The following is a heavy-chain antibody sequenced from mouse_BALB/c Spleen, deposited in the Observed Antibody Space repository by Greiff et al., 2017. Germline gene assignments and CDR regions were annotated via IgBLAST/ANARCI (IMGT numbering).Heavy chain of an antibody. CDR2: ILPGSGST. CDR3: ALAYYGNFFAY. D-gene: IGHD2-10*01. Sequence: QVQLQQSGAELMKPGASVKISCKATGYTFSSYWIEWVKQRPGHGLEWIGEILPGSGSTNYNEKFKGKATFTADTSSNTAYMQLSSLTSEDSAVYYCALAYYGNFFAYWGQGTLVTVSA. J-gene: IGHJ3*01. V-gene: IGHV1-9*01. CDR1: GYTFSSYW.